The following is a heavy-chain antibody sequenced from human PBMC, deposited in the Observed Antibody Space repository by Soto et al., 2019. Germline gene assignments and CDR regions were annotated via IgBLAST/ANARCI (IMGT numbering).Heavy chain of an antibody. CDR1: GGTFSSYA. V-gene: IGHV1-69*01. J-gene: IGHJ4*02. CDR2: IIPIFGTA. CDR3: ASISGGGDGYNYYYFDY. D-gene: IGHD5-12*01. Sequence: QVQLVQSGAEVQKPGSSVKVSCKASGGTFSSYAISWVRQAPGQGLEWMGGIIPIFGTANYAQKFQGRVTITADESTSTAYMELSSLRSEDTAVYYCASISGGGDGYNYYYFDYWGQGTLVTVSS.